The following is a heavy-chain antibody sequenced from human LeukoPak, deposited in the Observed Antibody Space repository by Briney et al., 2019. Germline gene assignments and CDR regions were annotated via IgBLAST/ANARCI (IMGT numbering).Heavy chain of an antibody. V-gene: IGHV3-30*18. CDR1: GLTFSSYG. CDR3: AKSWDTVTRGRTYFDY. CDR2: ISNDGSET. J-gene: IGHJ4*02. Sequence: GGSLRLSCAASGLTFSSYGMHWVRQAPGKGLEWVAVISNDGSETYYVDSVKGRFTISRDNSKNMLYLQINSLRVEDTALYYCAKSWDTVTRGRTYFDYWGQGTLVIASS. D-gene: IGHD4-17*01.